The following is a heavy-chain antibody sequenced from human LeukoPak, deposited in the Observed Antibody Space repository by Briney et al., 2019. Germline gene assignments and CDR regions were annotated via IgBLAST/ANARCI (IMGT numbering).Heavy chain of an antibody. D-gene: IGHD2-2*02. J-gene: IGHJ5*02. Sequence: PSETLSLTCTVSGGSISSYYWSWIRQPPGKGLDWIGYIYTSGSTNYNPSLKSRVTISVDTSKNQFSLKLSSVTAADTAVYYCARSDIYCSSTSCYTEDPNWFDPWGQGTLVTVSS. CDR1: GGSISSYY. CDR2: IYTSGST. V-gene: IGHV4-4*09. CDR3: ARSDIYCSSTSCYTEDPNWFDP.